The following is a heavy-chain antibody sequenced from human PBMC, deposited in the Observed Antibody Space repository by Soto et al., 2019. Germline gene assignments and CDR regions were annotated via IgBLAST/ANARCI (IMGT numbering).Heavy chain of an antibody. J-gene: IGHJ5*02. V-gene: IGHV1-69*13. CDR3: ARTTYYYDRSGYQWFDP. CDR2: IIPIFGTA. Sequence: AASVKVSCKASGGTFSSYAISWVRQAPGQGLEWMGGIIPIFGTANYAQKFQGRVTITADESTSTAYMELSSLRSEDTAVYYCARTTYYYDRSGYQWFDPWGQGTLVTVSS. CDR1: GGTFSSYA. D-gene: IGHD3-22*01.